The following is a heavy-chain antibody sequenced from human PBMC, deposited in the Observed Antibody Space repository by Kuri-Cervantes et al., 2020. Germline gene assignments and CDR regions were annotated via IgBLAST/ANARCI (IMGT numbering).Heavy chain of an antibody. CDR1: GFTSSSYG. J-gene: IGHJ4*02. V-gene: IGHV3-21*01. D-gene: IGHD3-22*01. Sequence: GGSLRLSCAASGFTSSSYGMHWVRQAPGKGLEWVSSISSSSFIYYADSVKGRFTISRDNSKNTLYLQMNSLRAEDTAVYYCAKDMGYYDSSGYLVYWGQGTLVTVSS. CDR3: AKDMGYYDSSGYLVY. CDR2: ISSSSFI.